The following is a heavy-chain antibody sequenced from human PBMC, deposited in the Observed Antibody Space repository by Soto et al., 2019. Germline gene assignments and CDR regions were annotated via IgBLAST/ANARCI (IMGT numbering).Heavy chain of an antibody. Sequence: EVRLVESGGGLVQPGGSLSLSCVAFGFTLANSWMTWIRHTPGKGLEWVAYINGDGSEKSYVDSVKGRFTISRDNAKNSLDLQMNSLRAEDTAVYYCARDPSFGAFDIWGQGIVVSVSA. D-gene: IGHD3-16*01. V-gene: IGHV3-7*01. CDR3: ARDPSFGAFDI. J-gene: IGHJ3*02. CDR1: GFTLANSW. CDR2: INGDGSEK.